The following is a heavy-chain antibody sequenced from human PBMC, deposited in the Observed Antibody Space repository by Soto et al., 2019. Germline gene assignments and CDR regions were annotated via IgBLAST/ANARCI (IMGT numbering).Heavy chain of an antibody. D-gene: IGHD6-13*01. J-gene: IGHJ5*02. CDR1: GGSISSGDYY. V-gene: IGHV4-30-4*01. CDR2: IYYSGST. Sequence: SETLSLTCTVSGGSISSGDYYWSWIRQPPGKGLEWIGYIYYSGSTYYNPSLKSRVTISVDTSKNQFSLKLSSVTAADTAVYYCAREESRDSSSWGNWFDPWGQGTLVTVSS. CDR3: AREESRDSSSWGNWFDP.